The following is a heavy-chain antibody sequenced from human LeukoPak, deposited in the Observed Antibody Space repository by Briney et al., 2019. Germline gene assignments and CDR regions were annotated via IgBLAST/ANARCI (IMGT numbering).Heavy chain of an antibody. CDR2: ISGSGANT. V-gene: IGHV3-23*01. CDR3: ATEKGDSPDY. Sequence: GGSLRLSCAASGFTFSNYAMSWVRQAPGKGLEWVSGISGSGANTYHADSVKGRFTISRDDSKNTLYVQMNSLRAEDTAVYYCATEKGDSPDYWGQGTLVTVSS. CDR1: GFTFSNYA. J-gene: IGHJ4*02. D-gene: IGHD2-21*01.